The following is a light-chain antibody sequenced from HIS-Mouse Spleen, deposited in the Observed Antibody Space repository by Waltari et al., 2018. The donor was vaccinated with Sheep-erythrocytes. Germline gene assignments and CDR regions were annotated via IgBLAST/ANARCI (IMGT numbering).Light chain of an antibody. CDR1: QSLLHSNGYNY. V-gene: IGKV2-28*01. CDR3: MPALQTPIFT. J-gene: IGKJ3*01. Sequence: DIVMTQSPLSLPVTPGEPASTSCRSSQSLLHSNGYNYLDWYLQQPGQSPQLLIYLGSNRASWVPDRFSGSGSGTDFTLKISRVEAEDVGVYYCMPALQTPIFTFGPGTKVDIK. CDR2: LGS.